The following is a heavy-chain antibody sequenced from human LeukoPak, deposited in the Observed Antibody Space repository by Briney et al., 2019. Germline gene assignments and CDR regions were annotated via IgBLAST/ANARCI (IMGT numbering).Heavy chain of an antibody. D-gene: IGHD1-26*01. CDR2: IRSTAYGGTI. CDR3: TRVRVVGGTIVDY. J-gene: IGHJ4*02. V-gene: IGHV3-49*03. Sequence: GGSLRLSCTASGFTFGDYAMSWFRQAPGNGPEWVGFIRSTAYGGTIMNAASVKGRFTISRDDSKSIAYLEMNSLTTEDTAVYYCTRVRVVGGTIVDYWGQGTLVTVSS. CDR1: GFTFGDYA.